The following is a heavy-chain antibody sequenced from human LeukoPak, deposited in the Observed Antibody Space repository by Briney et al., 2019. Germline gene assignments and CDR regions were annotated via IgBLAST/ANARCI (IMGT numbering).Heavy chain of an antibody. D-gene: IGHD6-6*01. CDR3: ASSGGSARNYFDY. Sequence: GGSLRLSCAASGFTVSSNYMSWVRQAPGKGLEWVSVIYSGGSTYYADSVKGRFTISRHNSKNTLYLQMNSLRAEDTAVYYCASSGGSARNYFDYWGQGTLVTVSS. CDR1: GFTVSSNY. CDR2: IYSGGST. J-gene: IGHJ4*02. V-gene: IGHV3-53*04.